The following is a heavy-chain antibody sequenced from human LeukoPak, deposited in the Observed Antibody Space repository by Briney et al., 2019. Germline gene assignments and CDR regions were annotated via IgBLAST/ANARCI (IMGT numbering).Heavy chain of an antibody. CDR3: ARDTDEYLFDY. Sequence: ASVKVSCKASGYTFINYGISWVRQAPGQGLEWMGWISAYNGNTNYAQKFQGRVTMNTDTSTSTAYMELRSLRSDDTAVYYCARDTDEYLFDYWGQGTLVAVSS. D-gene: IGHD2/OR15-2a*01. V-gene: IGHV1-18*01. CDR2: ISAYNGNT. CDR1: GYTFINYG. J-gene: IGHJ4*02.